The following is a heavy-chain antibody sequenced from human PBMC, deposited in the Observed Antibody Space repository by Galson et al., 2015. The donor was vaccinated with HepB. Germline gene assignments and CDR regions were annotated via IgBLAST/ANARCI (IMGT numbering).Heavy chain of an antibody. D-gene: IGHD2-8*01. V-gene: IGHV5-10-1*01. Sequence: QSGAEVKKPGESLRISCTGSGYSFTSYWISCVRQITGKGLEWMGRIDTSDYYNNYSASFQGHVTISADKCISTAYLQWSSPKASETDMYYCANLMAHDDFDIWGQGTMVTVSS. CDR3: ANLMAHDDFDI. CDR1: GYSFTSYW. CDR2: IDTSDYYN. J-gene: IGHJ3*02.